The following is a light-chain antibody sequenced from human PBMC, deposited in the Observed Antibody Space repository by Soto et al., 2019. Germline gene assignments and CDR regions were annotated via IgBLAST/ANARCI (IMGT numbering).Light chain of an antibody. Sequence: DIQMTQSPSSLSASVGDRVTITCRASQRVISYLNWYHXKPWKAPKLLIYAASSLQSGVPSRFSGSGSGTDFTLTISSLQPEDFATYYCQQSYSTPWTFGQGTK. CDR2: AAS. J-gene: IGKJ1*01. CDR3: QQSYSTPWT. V-gene: IGKV1-39*01. CDR1: QRVISY.